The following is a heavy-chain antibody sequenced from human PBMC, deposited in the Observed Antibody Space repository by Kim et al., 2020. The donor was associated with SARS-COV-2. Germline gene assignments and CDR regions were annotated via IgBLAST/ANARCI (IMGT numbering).Heavy chain of an antibody. Sequence: GESLKISCKGSGYNFNTSWIGWVRHMSGRGLEWMGIIYPGDSDTRYSPAFQGQVTISADRSISTAYLQWSSLKASDSGMYYCARCLLGPHNSAYSFDLWGQGTLVSVSS. J-gene: IGHJ4*02. V-gene: IGHV5-51*01. CDR3: ARCLLGPHNSAYSFDL. D-gene: IGHD3-22*01. CDR1: GYNFNTSW. CDR2: IYPGDSDT.